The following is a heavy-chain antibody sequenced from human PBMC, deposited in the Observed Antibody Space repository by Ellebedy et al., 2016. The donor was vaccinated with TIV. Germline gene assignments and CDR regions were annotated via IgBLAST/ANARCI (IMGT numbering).Heavy chain of an antibody. V-gene: IGHV3-21*06. CDR3: SRGWSTHDS. Sequence: GESLKISCAASRFTSSRYGMNWVRQSPGKGLEWVSSIRSTGSDKYYAESVKGRFTISRDNAQDTLFLQMNSLRAEDTAVYFCSRGWSTHDSWGQGTLVIVSS. CDR2: IRSTGSDK. CDR1: RFTSSRYG. J-gene: IGHJ4*02. D-gene: IGHD2-15*01.